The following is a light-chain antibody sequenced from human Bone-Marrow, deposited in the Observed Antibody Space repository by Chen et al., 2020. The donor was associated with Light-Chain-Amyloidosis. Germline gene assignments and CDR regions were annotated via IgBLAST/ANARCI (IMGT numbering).Light chain of an antibody. V-gene: IGLV2-14*01. CDR2: EVT. J-gene: IGLJ1*01. CDR1: ISDVGGDNH. Sequence: QSTLTQPASLSGFPGQSITISCPCTISDVGGDNHVSWYQQHPDKAPKLMIFEVTTRPSWGTDCFSGSKSDNTASLTISGLQTEDEADYFCSSYTITNTLVVGSGTRVTVL. CDR3: SSYTITNTLV.